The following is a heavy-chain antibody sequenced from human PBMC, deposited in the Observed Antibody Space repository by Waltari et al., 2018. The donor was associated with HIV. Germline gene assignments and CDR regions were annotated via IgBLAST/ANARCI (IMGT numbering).Heavy chain of an antibody. J-gene: IGHJ4*02. V-gene: IGHV3-74*01. CDR3: TRDLSTYGHEFDY. CDR2: SNTEESDT. D-gene: IGHD2-2*01. Sequence: EVQLVESGGDLVQPGGSLRLSCAASGFTFRSYWRHWIRHIPGKGRVCVKHSNTEESDTGYLEPVKVRFTISRDNDKNTLYLKMKSLGVTDTDIYYCTRDLSTYGHEFDYWGQGTLVTVAS. CDR1: GFTFRSYW.